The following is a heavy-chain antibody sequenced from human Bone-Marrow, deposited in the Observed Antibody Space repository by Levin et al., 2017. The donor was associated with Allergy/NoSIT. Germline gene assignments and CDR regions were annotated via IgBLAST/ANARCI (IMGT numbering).Heavy chain of an antibody. V-gene: IGHV5-51*01. CDR1: GYTFITYY. CDR3: ARHYTLDG. Sequence: GESLKISCKGSGYTFITYYIAWVRQMPGKGLEWVGIIYPGDSDTRYSPSFRGQVTISADNSISTASLQWASLKASDTATYYCARHYTLDGWGEGTTVTVSS. CDR2: IYPGDSDT. J-gene: IGHJ6*04.